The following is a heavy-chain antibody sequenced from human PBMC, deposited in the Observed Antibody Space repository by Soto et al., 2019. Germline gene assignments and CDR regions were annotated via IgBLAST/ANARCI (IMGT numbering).Heavy chain of an antibody. CDR2: INPSGGGT. Sequence: ASVKVSCKASGYTFTSYYLHWVRQAPGQGLEWMGIINPSGGGTSYAQKFQSRVTMTIDSSTSTVYMELSSLISDDTAVYYCTPDRGTSMITKLFDYWGQGTLVTVSS. J-gene: IGHJ4*02. D-gene: IGHD3-16*01. CDR3: TPDRGTSMITKLFDY. CDR1: GYTFTSYY. V-gene: IGHV1-46*03.